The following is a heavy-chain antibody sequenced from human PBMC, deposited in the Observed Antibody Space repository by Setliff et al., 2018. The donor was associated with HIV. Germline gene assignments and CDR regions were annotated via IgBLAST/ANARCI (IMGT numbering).Heavy chain of an antibody. CDR3: ARVATVSHPGDYFDY. CDR2: MNPNSGNT. D-gene: IGHD4-4*01. Sequence: ASVKVSCKASGYTFSNYDINWVRQATGQGLEWVGWMNPNSGNTGYAQKFQGRVTLTRNTSISTAYMELSSLKSEDTAVYSCARVATVSHPGDYFDYWGQGTLVTVSS. V-gene: IGHV1-8*01. J-gene: IGHJ4*02. CDR1: GYTFSNYD.